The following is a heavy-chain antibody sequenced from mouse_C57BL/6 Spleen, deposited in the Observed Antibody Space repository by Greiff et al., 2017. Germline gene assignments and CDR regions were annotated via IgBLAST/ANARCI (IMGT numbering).Heavy chain of an antibody. CDR2: IRHKANGYTT. J-gene: IGHJ4*01. D-gene: IGHD1-1*01. V-gene: IGHV7-3*01. CDR1: GFTFTDYY. Sequence: EVQGVESGGGLVQPGGSLSLSCAASGFTFTDYYMSWVRQPPGKALEWLGFIRHKANGYTTEYSASVKGRFTISRDNSQSILYLQMNALRAEDSATYYCARYISPLITTVVAGDYYAMDYWGQGTSVTVSS. CDR3: ARYISPLITTVVAGDYYAMDY.